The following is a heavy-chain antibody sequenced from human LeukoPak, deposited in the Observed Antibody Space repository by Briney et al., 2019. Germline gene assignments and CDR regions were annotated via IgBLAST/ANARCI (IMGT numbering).Heavy chain of an antibody. D-gene: IGHD3-10*01. CDR1: GFTFCSYW. CDR3: AKDIGSGSPDGAFDI. Sequence: GGSLRLSCAASGFTFCSYWMSWVRQAPGKGLEWVSGISWNSGSIGYADSVKGRFTISRDNAKNSLYLQMNSLRAEDMALYYCAKDIGSGSPDGAFDIWGQGTMVTVSS. CDR2: ISWNSGSI. V-gene: IGHV3-9*03. J-gene: IGHJ3*02.